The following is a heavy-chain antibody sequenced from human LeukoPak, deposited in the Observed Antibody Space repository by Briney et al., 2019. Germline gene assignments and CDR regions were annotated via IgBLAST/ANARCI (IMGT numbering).Heavy chain of an antibody. V-gene: IGHV3-64D*09. CDR2: INSNGGST. Sequence: GGSLRLSCSASGFTFSSFAMHWVRQAPGKGLEYVSTINSNGGSTYYADSVKGRFTISRDNAKNTLYLQMSSLRVEDTAVYYCVMAIGYWGQGTLVTVSS. CDR1: GFTFSSFA. CDR3: VMAIGY. J-gene: IGHJ4*02.